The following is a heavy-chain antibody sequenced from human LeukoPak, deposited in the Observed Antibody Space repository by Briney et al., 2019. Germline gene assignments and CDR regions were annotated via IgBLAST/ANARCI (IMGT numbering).Heavy chain of an antibody. CDR3: ARVEVRGYCSSTSRLNWFDP. D-gene: IGHD2-2*01. CDR2: INHSGST. J-gene: IGHJ5*02. CDR1: GGSFSGYY. Sequence: PSETLSLTCAVYGGSFSGYYWSWIRQPPGNGLEWIGEINHSGSTNYNPSLKSRVTISVDTSKNQFSLKLSSVTAADTAVYYCARVEVRGYCSSTSRLNWFDPWGQGTLVTVSS. V-gene: IGHV4-34*01.